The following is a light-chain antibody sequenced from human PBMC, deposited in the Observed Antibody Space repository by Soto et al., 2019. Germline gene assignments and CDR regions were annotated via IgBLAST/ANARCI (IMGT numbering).Light chain of an antibody. CDR1: SGSVSTTFH. V-gene: IGLV8-61*01. Sequence: QTVVTQEPSFSVSPGGTVTLTCGLSSGSVSTTFHPSWYQQTPGQTPRTLIYNTNTRSSGVPDRFSGSIVGNKAALTITGAQADDESDYYCVLYMGRGVLFGGGTKLTVL. J-gene: IGLJ2*01. CDR2: NTN. CDR3: VLYMGRGVL.